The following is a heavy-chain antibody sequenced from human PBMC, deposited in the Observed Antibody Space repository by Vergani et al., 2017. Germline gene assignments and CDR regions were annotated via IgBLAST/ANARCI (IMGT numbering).Heavy chain of an antibody. CDR2: IIPIFGTA. CDR1: GGTFSSYA. Sequence: QVQLVQSGAEVKKPGSSVKVSCKASGGTFSSYAISWVRQAPGQGLEWMGGIIPIFGTANYAQKFQGRVTITADESTSTAYMERSSLRSEDTAVYYCARERDIVVVPAAIPGWFDPWGQGTLVTVSS. D-gene: IGHD2-2*01. V-gene: IGHV1-69*01. J-gene: IGHJ5*02. CDR3: ARERDIVVVPAAIPGWFDP.